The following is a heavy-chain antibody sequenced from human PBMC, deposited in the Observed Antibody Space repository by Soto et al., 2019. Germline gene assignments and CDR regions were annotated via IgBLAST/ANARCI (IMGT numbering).Heavy chain of an antibody. CDR2: ILVDGRT. CDR3: AKATATGGGAFDI. V-gene: IGHV3-23*01. CDR1: GFTCSSYD. J-gene: IGHJ3*02. Sequence: GGSLRLSCAASGFTCSSYDMSWVRQAPGKGLEWVSTILVDGRTFYVDSVKGRFTISRDNSKNTVYLQMNSLTAGDTALYYCAKATATGGGAFDICGHGTMVTVSS. D-gene: IGHD2-8*02.